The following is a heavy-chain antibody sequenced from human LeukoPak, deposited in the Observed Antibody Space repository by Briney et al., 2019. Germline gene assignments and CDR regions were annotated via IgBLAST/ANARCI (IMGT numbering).Heavy chain of an antibody. D-gene: IGHD3-22*01. Sequence: SETLSLTCTVSGGSISSSSYYWGWIRQPPGKGLEWIGSIYYSGSTYYNPSLKSRVTISVDTSKNQFSLKLSSVTAADTAVYYCARTSITMMGYYFDYWGQGTLVTVSS. V-gene: IGHV4-39*01. CDR2: IYYSGST. CDR1: GGSISSSSYY. CDR3: ARTSITMMGYYFDY. J-gene: IGHJ4*02.